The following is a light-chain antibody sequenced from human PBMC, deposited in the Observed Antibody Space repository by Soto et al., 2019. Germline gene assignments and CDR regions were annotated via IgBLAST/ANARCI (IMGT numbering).Light chain of an antibody. CDR1: SSNIGNNY. CDR2: DNN. Sequence: QSVCTQPPSVSAAPGQRVTISCSGSSSNIGNNYVSWYQQLPGTAPKLLIYDNNKRPSGIPDRFSGSKSGTSATLGITGLQTGDEVDYYCGTSHNSLSAGVFGGGTKVTVL. CDR3: GTSHNSLSAGV. V-gene: IGLV1-51*01. J-gene: IGLJ2*01.